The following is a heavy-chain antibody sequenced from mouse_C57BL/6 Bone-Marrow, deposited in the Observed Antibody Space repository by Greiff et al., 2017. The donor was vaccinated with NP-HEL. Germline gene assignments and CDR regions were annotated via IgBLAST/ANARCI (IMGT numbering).Heavy chain of an antibody. Sequence: VQLQQSGPVLVKPGASVKMSCKASGYTFTDYYMNWVKQSHGKSLEWIGVINPYNGGTSYNQKFKGKATLTVDKSSSTAYMELNSLTSEDSAVYYCARRGYYDYDDYAMDYWGKGTSVTVSS. D-gene: IGHD2-4*01. CDR2: INPYNGGT. CDR1: GYTFTDYY. J-gene: IGHJ4*01. CDR3: ARRGYYDYDDYAMDY. V-gene: IGHV1-19*01.